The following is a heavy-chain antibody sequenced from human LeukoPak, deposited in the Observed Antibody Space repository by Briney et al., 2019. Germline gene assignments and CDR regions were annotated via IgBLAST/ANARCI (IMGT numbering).Heavy chain of an antibody. Sequence: EPSETLSLTCTVSGGSISSYYWSWIRQPPGKGLEWIGEINHSGSTNYNPSLKSRVTISVDTSKNQFSLKLSSVTAADTAVYYCASSRFYYDSSGYYLPFDYWGQGTLVTVSS. V-gene: IGHV4-34*01. J-gene: IGHJ4*02. D-gene: IGHD3-22*01. CDR3: ASSRFYYDSSGYYLPFDY. CDR2: INHSGST. CDR1: GGSISSYY.